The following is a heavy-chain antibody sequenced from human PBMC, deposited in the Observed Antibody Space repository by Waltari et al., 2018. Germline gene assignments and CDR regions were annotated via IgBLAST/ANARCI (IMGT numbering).Heavy chain of an antibody. J-gene: IGHJ6*03. Sequence: QVQLQESGPGLVKPSETLSLTCTVSGGSISSYYWSWIRQPPGKGLEWIGYIYYSGSTNYNPSLKSRVTISVDTSKNQFSLKLSSVTAADTAVYYCARTMVSPLYYYYYMDVWGKGTTVTVSS. CDR2: IYYSGST. CDR3: ARTMVSPLYYYYYMDV. V-gene: IGHV4-59*01. D-gene: IGHD3-10*01. CDR1: GGSISSYY.